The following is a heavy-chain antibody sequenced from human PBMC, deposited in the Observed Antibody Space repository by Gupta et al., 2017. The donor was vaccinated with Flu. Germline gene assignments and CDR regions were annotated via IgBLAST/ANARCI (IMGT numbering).Heavy chain of an antibody. CDR2: IFYTGST. CDR3: ARRGKTGYDNWFDP. D-gene: IGHD3-9*01. J-gene: IGHJ5*02. CDR1: SYY. Sequence: SYYWGWIRQPPGKGLEWIGSIFYTGSTSYSPSLKSRVTISVDTSKNQFSLKLSSVTAADTAVYYCARRGKTGYDNWFDPWGQGTLVTVSS. V-gene: IGHV4-39*01.